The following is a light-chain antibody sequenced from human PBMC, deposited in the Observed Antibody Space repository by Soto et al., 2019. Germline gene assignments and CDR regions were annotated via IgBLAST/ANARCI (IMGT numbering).Light chain of an antibody. J-gene: IGLJ1*01. CDR2: SNT. V-gene: IGLV1-44*01. CDR1: SSSIGSNA. Sequence: QSVLTQPPSASGTPGQRVTISCSGSSSSIGSNAVSWYQQLPGTAPKLLIYSNTQRPSGVPDRFSGSKSGTSASLAISGLQSEDEADYYCAAWDDSLNGYVFGTGTKVTVL. CDR3: AAWDDSLNGYV.